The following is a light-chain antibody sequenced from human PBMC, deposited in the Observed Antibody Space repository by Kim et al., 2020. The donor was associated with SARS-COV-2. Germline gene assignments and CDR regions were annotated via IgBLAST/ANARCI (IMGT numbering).Light chain of an antibody. Sequence: LSPGQRAPLSCRASQSVGTLLAWYQQKPGQPPSLLIYDTFNRATGIPARFSGSGSGTDFTLTISSLEPEDFAVYYCQQRSQWPLTFGGGTKVDIK. CDR2: DTF. J-gene: IGKJ4*01. CDR3: QQRSQWPLT. V-gene: IGKV3-11*01. CDR1: QSVGTL.